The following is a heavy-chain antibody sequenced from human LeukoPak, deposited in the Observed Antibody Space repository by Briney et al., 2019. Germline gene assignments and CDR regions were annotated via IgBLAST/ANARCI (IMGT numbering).Heavy chain of an antibody. CDR1: GFNFSTYN. J-gene: IGHJ4*02. CDR2: ISTSSNTI. D-gene: IGHD6-19*01. CDR3: AVHGYSSGWCYFDY. V-gene: IGHV3-48*01. Sequence: PGGSLRLSCAASGFNFSTYNMNWVRQAPGKGLEWVSYISTSSNTIYYADSVKGRFTISRDNAKNSLYLQMNSLRAEDTAVYYCAVHGYSSGWCYFDYWGQGTLVTVSS.